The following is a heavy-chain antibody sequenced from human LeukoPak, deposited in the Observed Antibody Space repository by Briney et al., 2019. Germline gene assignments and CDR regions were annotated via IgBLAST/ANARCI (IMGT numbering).Heavy chain of an antibody. D-gene: IGHD3-22*01. Sequence: SETLSLTCAVYGGSFSGYYWSWIRQPPGKGLEWIGEINHSGSTNYNPSLKSRVTISVDTSKNQFSLKLSSVTAADTAVHYCARGQTMIPYYFDYWGQGTLVTVSS. V-gene: IGHV4-34*01. CDR2: INHSGST. J-gene: IGHJ4*02. CDR1: GGSFSGYY. CDR3: ARGQTMIPYYFDY.